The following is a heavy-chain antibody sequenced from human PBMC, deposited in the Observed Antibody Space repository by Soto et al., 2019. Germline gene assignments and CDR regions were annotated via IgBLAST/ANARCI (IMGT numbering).Heavy chain of an antibody. Sequence: GESLNLSFKGSGYSFTMYLSGWVRPMPGKGLEWMGIIYPCDSDTRYSPSFQGQVTISADKSISTAYLQWSSLKASDTAMYYCARLLGSYLQIDYWGQGTLVPVSS. CDR3: ARLLGSYLQIDY. D-gene: IGHD1-26*01. J-gene: IGHJ4*02. CDR2: IYPCDSDT. V-gene: IGHV5-51*01. CDR1: GYSFTMYL.